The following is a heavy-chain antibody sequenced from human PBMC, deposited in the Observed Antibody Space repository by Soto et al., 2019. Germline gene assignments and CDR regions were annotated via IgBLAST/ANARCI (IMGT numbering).Heavy chain of an antibody. CDR2: IYYSGST. CDR1: GGSISSGGYY. Sequence: QVQLQESGPGLVKPSQTLSLTCTVSGGSISSGGYYWSWIRQHPGKGLEWIEYIYYSGSTYYNPSLKSRVTISVDTSKNQCSLKLSSVTAADTAVYYCARGGIAAAAPPDYWGQGTLVTVSS. D-gene: IGHD6-13*01. J-gene: IGHJ4*02. CDR3: ARGGIAAAAPPDY. V-gene: IGHV4-31*03.